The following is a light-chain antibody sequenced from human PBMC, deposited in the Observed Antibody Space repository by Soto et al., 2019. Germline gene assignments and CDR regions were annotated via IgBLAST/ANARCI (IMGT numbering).Light chain of an antibody. J-gene: IGLJ2*01. CDR2: RNN. CDR1: SSNIGSNY. Sequence: QSVLTQPPSASGTPGQRVTISCSGSSSNIGSNYVYWYQQLPGTAPKLLIYRNNQRPSGVSDRFSGSKSGNSASLAISGLRSEDEADYYCAAWDDSLSGVVFGGGTKVTVL. CDR3: AAWDDSLSGVV. V-gene: IGLV1-47*01.